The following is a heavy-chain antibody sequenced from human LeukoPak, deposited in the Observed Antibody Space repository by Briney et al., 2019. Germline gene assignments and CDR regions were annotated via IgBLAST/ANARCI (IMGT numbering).Heavy chain of an antibody. CDR2: INPDGREK. D-gene: IGHD3-10*01. CDR1: GFTFSRTW. V-gene: IGHV3-7*03. CDR3: AKDISDYYGSAATPDY. J-gene: IGHJ4*02. Sequence: GGSLRLSCAASGFTFSRTWMSWVRQAPGKGLEWVANINPDGREKYYVDSVKGRFTISRDNAKNSLYLQMNSLRAEDTALYYCAKDISDYYGSAATPDYWGQGTLVTVSS.